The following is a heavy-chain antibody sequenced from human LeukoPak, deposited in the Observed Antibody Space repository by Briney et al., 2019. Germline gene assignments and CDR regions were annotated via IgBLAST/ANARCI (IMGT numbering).Heavy chain of an antibody. J-gene: IGHJ4*02. V-gene: IGHV3-48*01. D-gene: IGHD5/OR15-5a*01. CDR3: ARDLSSRN. CDR2: ISSSSSTI. CDR1: GFTFSSYS. Sequence: GGSLRLSCAASGFTFSSYSMNWVRQAPGKGLEWVSYISSSSSTIYYADSVKGRFTISRDNAKNSLYLQMNSLRAEDTAVYYCARDLSSRNWGQGTLVTVSS.